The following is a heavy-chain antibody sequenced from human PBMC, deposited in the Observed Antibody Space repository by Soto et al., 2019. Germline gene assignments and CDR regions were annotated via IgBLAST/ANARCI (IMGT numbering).Heavy chain of an antibody. CDR3: ARDLSPSGYDQAPSFDY. J-gene: IGHJ4*02. CDR1: GFTFTIYG. Sequence: QVQLVESGGGVVQPGRSLRLSCAASGFTFTIYGMHWVRQAPGKGLEWVAGIRYDGSNEYYAASVKGRFTIPRDDSRNTLYLQRNNLRAEDTAVYYCARDLSPSGYDQAPSFDYWGQGTLVTVSS. V-gene: IGHV3-33*01. CDR2: IRYDGSNE. D-gene: IGHD5-12*01.